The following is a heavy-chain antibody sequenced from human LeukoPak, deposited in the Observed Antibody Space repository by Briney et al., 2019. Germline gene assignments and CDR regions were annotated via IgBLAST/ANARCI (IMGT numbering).Heavy chain of an antibody. Sequence: PGGSLRLSCAASGFTFSSYSMIWVRQAPGKGLEWVSSISSSSSYIYYADSVKGRFTISRDNAKNSLYLQMNSLRAEDTAVYYCARELTRGFGFDYWGQGTLVTVSS. CDR1: GFTFSSYS. CDR2: ISSSSSYI. D-gene: IGHD3-16*01. V-gene: IGHV3-21*01. CDR3: ARELTRGFGFDY. J-gene: IGHJ4*02.